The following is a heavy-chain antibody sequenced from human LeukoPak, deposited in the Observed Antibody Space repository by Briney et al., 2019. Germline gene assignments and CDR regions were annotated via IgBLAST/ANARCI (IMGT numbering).Heavy chain of an antibody. Sequence: SETLSLTCTVSGGSISSYYWSWIRQPPGKGLEWIGYIYYSGSTNYNPSLKSRVTISVDTSKNQFSLKLSSVTAADTAVYYCARMVADFWSGYYFDYWGQGTLVTVSS. CDR2: IYYSGST. J-gene: IGHJ4*02. D-gene: IGHD3-3*01. CDR3: ARMVADFWSGYYFDY. V-gene: IGHV4-59*01. CDR1: GGSISSYY.